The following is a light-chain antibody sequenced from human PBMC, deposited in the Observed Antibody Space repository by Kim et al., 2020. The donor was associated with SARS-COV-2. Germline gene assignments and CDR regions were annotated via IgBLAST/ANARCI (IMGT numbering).Light chain of an antibody. CDR1: QSVSSS. V-gene: IGKV3-11*01. CDR2: DAS. Sequence: LSWSPGERATLSCRASQSVSSSLAWYQQKPGQAPRLLIYDASNRATGIPARFSGSGSGTDFTLTISSLEPEDFAVYYCQQRSNLWTFGQGTKLEI. CDR3: QQRSNLWT. J-gene: IGKJ2*02.